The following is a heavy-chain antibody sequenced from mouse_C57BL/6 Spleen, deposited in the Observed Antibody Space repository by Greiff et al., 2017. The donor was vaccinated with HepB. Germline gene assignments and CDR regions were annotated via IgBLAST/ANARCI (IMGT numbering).Heavy chain of an antibody. Sequence: EVQLQQSGPELVKPGASVKISCKASGYTFTDYYMNWVKQSHGKSLEWIGDINPNNGGTSYNQKFKGKATLTVDKSSSTTYMELRSLTSEDSAVYYCARYDYDGDAMDYWGQGTSVTVSS. D-gene: IGHD2-4*01. CDR2: INPNNGGT. CDR1: GYTFTDYY. CDR3: ARYDYDGDAMDY. V-gene: IGHV1-26*01. J-gene: IGHJ4*01.